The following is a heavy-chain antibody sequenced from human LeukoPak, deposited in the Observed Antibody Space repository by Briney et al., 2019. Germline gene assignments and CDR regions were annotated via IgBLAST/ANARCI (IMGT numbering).Heavy chain of an antibody. CDR3: AKDLRVGAEFDY. CDR2: ISGSGGST. D-gene: IGHD1-26*01. J-gene: IGHJ4*02. V-gene: IGHV3-23*01. Sequence: PGGSLRLSCAASGFTFSSYAMRWVRQAPGKGLGWVSAISGSGGSTYYADSVKGRFTISRDNSKNMLYLQMNSLRAEDTAVYYCAKDLRVGAEFDYWGQGTLVTVSS. CDR1: GFTFSSYA.